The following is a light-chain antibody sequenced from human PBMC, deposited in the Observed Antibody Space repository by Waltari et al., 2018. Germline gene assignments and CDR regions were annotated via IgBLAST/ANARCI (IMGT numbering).Light chain of an antibody. V-gene: IGKV3D-20*01. CDR3: QQYYNYPFS. Sequence: EIVLMQSPATLSLSPGDRATLSCGASQSVSSGFLAWYQQKPGLAPRLLIYDTSTRATGVPDRFRGSGSGREFALSISRLEPEDFAVYYCQQYYNYPFSFGGGTKVVIK. J-gene: IGKJ4*01. CDR1: QSVSSGF. CDR2: DTS.